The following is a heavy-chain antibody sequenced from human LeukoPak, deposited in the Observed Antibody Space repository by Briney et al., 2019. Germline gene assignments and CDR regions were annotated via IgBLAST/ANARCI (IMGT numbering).Heavy chain of an antibody. CDR3: ARDRYYDFWSGYSLGGLYYYYGMDV. CDR1: GYTFTSYG. CDR2: ISAYNGNT. J-gene: IGHJ6*02. Sequence: ASVKVSCKASGYTFTSYGISWVRQAPGQGLEWMGWISAYNGNTNYAQKLQGRVTMTTDPSTSTAYMELRSLRSDDTAVYYCARDRYYDFWSGYSLGGLYYYYGMDVWGQGTTVTVSS. D-gene: IGHD3-3*01. V-gene: IGHV1-18*01.